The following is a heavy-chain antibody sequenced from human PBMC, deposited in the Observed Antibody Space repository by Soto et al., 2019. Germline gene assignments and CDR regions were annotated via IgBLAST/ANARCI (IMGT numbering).Heavy chain of an antibody. V-gene: IGHV4-4*02. CDR3: ARYSASGLYYYFGMDF. CDR2: IYHTVIT. J-gene: IGHJ6*02. Sequence: SETLSLTGAVSGDSISSSNCWTWVRQPPGKGLEWIGDIYHTVITNYNPSLKSRVTILVDKSKNQFSLKLTSVTAADTAVYYCARYSASGLYYYFGMDFLGQGTTVTVCS. D-gene: IGHD6-13*01. CDR1: GDSISSSNC.